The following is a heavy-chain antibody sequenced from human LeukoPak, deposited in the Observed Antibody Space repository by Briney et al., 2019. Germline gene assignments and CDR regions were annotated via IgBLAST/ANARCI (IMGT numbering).Heavy chain of an antibody. Sequence: PGESLKISCKGSGYSFTSYWIGWVRQMPGKGLEWMGTIYPGDSDTRYSPSFQGQVTISADKSISTAYPQWSSLKASDTAMYYCARHAFDSSGYYQKYFQHWGQGTLVTVSS. CDR1: GYSFTSYW. J-gene: IGHJ1*01. V-gene: IGHV5-51*01. CDR3: ARHAFDSSGYYQKYFQH. CDR2: IYPGDSDT. D-gene: IGHD3-22*01.